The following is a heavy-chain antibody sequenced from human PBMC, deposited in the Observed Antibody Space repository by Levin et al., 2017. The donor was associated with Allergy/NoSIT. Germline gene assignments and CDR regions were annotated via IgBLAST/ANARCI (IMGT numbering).Heavy chain of an antibody. V-gene: IGHV1-18*01. D-gene: IGHD3-3*01. CDR3: ARGWLIWSGYQNAFDI. Sequence: ASVKVSCKASGYTFTSYGISWVRQAPGQGLEWMGWISAYNGNTNYAQKLQGRVTMTTDTSTSTAYMELRSLRSDDTAVYYCARGWLIWSGYQNAFDIWGQGTMVTVSS. CDR1: GYTFTSYG. CDR2: ISAYNGNT. J-gene: IGHJ3*02.